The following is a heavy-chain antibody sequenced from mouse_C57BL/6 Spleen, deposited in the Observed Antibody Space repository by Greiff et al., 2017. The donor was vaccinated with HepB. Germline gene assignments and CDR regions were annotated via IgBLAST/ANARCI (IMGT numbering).Heavy chain of an antibody. CDR2: IYPRSGNT. CDR3: ARRWTAQALNFDY. Sequence: VHLVESGAELARPGASVKLSCKASGYTFTSYGISWVKQRTGQGLEWIGEIYPRSGNTYYNEKFKGKATLTADKSSSTAYMELRSLTSEDSAVYFCARRWTAQALNFDYWGQGTTLTVSS. D-gene: IGHD3-2*02. J-gene: IGHJ2*01. CDR1: GYTFTSYG. V-gene: IGHV1-81*01.